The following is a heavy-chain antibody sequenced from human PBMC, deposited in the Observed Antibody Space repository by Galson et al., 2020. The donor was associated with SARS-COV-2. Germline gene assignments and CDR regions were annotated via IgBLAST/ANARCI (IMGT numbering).Heavy chain of an antibody. CDR3: ARPYSGSYQGAFDY. CDR2: ISYDGSNK. V-gene: IGHV3-30-3*01. Sequence: GGSLRLSCAASGFTFSSYAMHWVRQAPGKGLEWVAVISYDGSNKYYADSVKGRFTISRDNSKNTLYLQMNSLRAEDTAVYYCARPYSGSYQGAFDYWGQGTLVTVSS. CDR1: GFTFSSYA. J-gene: IGHJ4*02. D-gene: IGHD1-26*01.